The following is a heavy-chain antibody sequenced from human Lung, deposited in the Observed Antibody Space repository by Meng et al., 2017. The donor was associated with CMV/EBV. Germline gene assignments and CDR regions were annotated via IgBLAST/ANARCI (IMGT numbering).Heavy chain of an antibody. D-gene: IGHD2-15*01. J-gene: IGHJ6*02. CDR1: GFTFDNYA. V-gene: IGHV3-23*01. Sequence: GGSXRLXCTASGFTFDNYAMSWVRQAPGKGLEWVSVISCIGGNSYYAASVKGRFTVSRDNSKNTLYLHMNGLRADDTAVYYCAKAVVPVYYYYGMDVWGRGTXVTVSS. CDR2: ISCIGGNS. CDR3: AKAVVPVYYYYGMDV.